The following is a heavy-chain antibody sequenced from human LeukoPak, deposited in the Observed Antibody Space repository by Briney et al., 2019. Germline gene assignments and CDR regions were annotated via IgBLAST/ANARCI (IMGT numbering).Heavy chain of an antibody. CDR1: GYSISSGYY. J-gene: IGHJ4*02. D-gene: IGHD3-22*01. CDR2: LYHSGNT. CDR3: ARGFNTMIVVDY. Sequence: PSETLSLTCTVSGYSISSGYYWCWIRQPPGKGLEWIGSLYHSGNTYYNPSLKSRVTISVDTSKNQFSLKLSSVTAADTAVYYCARGFNTMIVVDYWGQGTLVTASS. V-gene: IGHV4-38-2*02.